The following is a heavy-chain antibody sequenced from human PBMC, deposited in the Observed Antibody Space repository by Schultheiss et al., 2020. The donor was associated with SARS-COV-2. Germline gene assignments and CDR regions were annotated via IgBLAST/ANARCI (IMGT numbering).Heavy chain of an antibody. J-gene: IGHJ4*02. CDR2: INPNSGGT. CDR3: ARQNNYFDY. CDR1: GYTFTGYY. Sequence: ASVKVSCKASGYTFTGYYMHWVRQAPGQGLEWMGWINPNSGGTNYAQKFQGRVTLTRDTSIDSAYMDLSSLRSDDTAIYYCARQNNYFDYWGQGTLVTVSS. V-gene: IGHV1-2*02.